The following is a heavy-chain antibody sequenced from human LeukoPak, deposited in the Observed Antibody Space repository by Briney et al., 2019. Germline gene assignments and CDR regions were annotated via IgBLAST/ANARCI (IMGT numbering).Heavy chain of an antibody. D-gene: IGHD6-6*01. CDR3: TRATLSSIAVRPWFDY. CDR1: GFTFGDYA. Sequence: GRSLRLSCTASGFTFGDYAMSWFRQAPGKGLEWVGFIRSKAYGGTTEYAASVKGRFTISRDDSKSIAYLQMNSLKTEDTAVYYCTRATLSSIAVRPWFDYWGQGTLVTVSS. CDR2: IRSKAYGGTT. V-gene: IGHV3-49*03. J-gene: IGHJ4*02.